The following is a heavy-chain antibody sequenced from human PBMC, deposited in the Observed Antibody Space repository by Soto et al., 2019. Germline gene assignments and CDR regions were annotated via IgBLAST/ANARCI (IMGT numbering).Heavy chain of an antibody. CDR3: TSGFTVLGGYCGMDV. Sequence: EVQLVESGGGLVQPGGSLRLSCTASGFPFSKYDMHWVRQVPGKGLEWVSAMGTAGDTYYPGSVKGRFAISRENSKNSLYLQGDSLRAGDTAVYYCTSGFTVLGGYCGMDVWGTGTTVTVYS. J-gene: IGHJ6*04. CDR1: GFPFSKYD. D-gene: IGHD4-17*01. CDR2: MGTAGDT. V-gene: IGHV3-13*01.